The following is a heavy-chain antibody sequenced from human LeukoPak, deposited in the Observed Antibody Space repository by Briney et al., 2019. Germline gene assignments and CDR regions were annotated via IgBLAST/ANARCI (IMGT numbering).Heavy chain of an antibody. V-gene: IGHV1-2*02. D-gene: IGHD4-11*01. CDR3: ARDYSNYGDYMDV. Sequence: GASVKVSCKASGYTFTGYYLHWVRQAPGQGLEWMGWINPNSGDTNYAQKFQGRVTMTRDTSISTAYTEVSRLRSDDTAVYYCARDYSNYGDYMDVWGKGTTVTVSS. CDR1: GYTFTGYY. J-gene: IGHJ6*03. CDR2: INPNSGDT.